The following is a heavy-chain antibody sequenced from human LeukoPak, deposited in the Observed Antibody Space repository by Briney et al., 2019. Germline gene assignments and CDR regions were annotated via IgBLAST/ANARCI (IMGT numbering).Heavy chain of an antibody. Sequence: TLSLTCAVYGGSFSGYYWSWIRQPPGKGLEWIGEINHSGSTNYNPSLKSRVTISVDTSKNQFSLKLSSVTAADTAVYYCASGDSIDYWGQGTLVTVSS. V-gene: IGHV4-34*09. J-gene: IGHJ4*02. CDR1: GGSFSGYY. CDR2: INHSGST. D-gene: IGHD2-21*01. CDR3: ASGDSIDY.